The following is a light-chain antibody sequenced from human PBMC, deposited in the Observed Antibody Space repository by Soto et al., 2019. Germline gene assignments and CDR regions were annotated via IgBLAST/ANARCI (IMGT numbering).Light chain of an antibody. CDR1: SSDVGGYNY. J-gene: IGLJ2*01. CDR3: ISYAGSNKQA. V-gene: IGLV2-8*01. CDR2: DVN. Sequence: QSVLTQPPSASGSPGQSVAISCSGTSSDVGGYNYVSWYQQHPGKAPKLMIYDVNKRPSGIPDRFSGSTSGNTASLTVSGLHAEDEADYYCISYAGSNKQAFGGGTKLTVL.